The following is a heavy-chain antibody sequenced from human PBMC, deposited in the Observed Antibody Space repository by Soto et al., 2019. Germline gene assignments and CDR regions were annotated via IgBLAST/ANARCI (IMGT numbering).Heavy chain of an antibody. CDR1: GGSISSSNW. J-gene: IGHJ6*02. Sequence: QVQLQESGPGLVKPSGTLSLTCAVSGGSISSSNWWSWVRQPPGKGLEWIGEIYHSGSTNYNPSLKSRVTISVDKSKNQFSLKLSSVTAADTAVYYCARGGQYSSSWYVFPYYYYGMDVWGQGTTVTVSS. CDR3: ARGGQYSSSWYVFPYYYYGMDV. CDR2: IYHSGST. D-gene: IGHD6-13*01. V-gene: IGHV4-4*02.